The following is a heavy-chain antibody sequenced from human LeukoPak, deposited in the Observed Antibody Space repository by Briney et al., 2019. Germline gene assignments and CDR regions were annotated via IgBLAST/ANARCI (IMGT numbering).Heavy chain of an antibody. V-gene: IGHV1-2*06. CDR3: ARGFGELSWFDP. CDR1: GYTFTGYY. D-gene: IGHD3-10*01. J-gene: IGHJ5*02. Sequence: ASVKVSCKASGYTFTGYYIQWVRQAPGQGLEWMGRINPNSGGTNYAQKFQGRVTMTRDTSISTAYMELSRLRSDDTAVYYCARGFGELSWFDPWGQGTLVTVSS. CDR2: INPNSGGT.